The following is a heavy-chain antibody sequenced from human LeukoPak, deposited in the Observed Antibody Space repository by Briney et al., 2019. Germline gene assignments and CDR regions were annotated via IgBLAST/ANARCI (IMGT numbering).Heavy chain of an antibody. D-gene: IGHD6-19*01. CDR2: INPNSGGT. Sequence: ASVKVSCKASGYTFTGYYMHWVRQAPGQGLEWMGWINPNSGGTNYAQKFQGRVTMTRDTSISTAYMELSRLRSDDTAVYYCARGQYSSGWYEGDYWGQGTLVTVSS. CDR3: ARGQYSSGWYEGDY. CDR1: GYTFTGYY. V-gene: IGHV1-2*02. J-gene: IGHJ4*02.